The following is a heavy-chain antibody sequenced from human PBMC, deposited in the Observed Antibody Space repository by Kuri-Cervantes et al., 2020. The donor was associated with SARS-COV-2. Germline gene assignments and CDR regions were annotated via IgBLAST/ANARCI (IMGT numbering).Heavy chain of an antibody. CDR1: GFTFSSYA. V-gene: IGHV3-23*01. CDR3: AKEYYDILTGRTNPFDY. D-gene: IGHD3-9*01. J-gene: IGHJ4*02. CDR2: ISGSGGST. Sequence: GGSLRLSCAASGFTFSSYAMSWVRQAPGKGLEWVSAISGSGGSTYYADSVKGRFTISRDNSKNTLYLQMNSLRAEDTAVYYCAKEYYDILTGRTNPFDYWGQGTLVTVSS.